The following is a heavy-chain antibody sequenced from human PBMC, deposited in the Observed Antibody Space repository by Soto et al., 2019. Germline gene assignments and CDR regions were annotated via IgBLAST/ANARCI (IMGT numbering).Heavy chain of an antibody. CDR2: INAANGDT. V-gene: IGHV1-3*01. D-gene: IGHD3-10*01. J-gene: IGHJ4*02. CDR1: GYTFTSYP. Sequence: QVQLEQSGADLREPGASVKVSCKASGYTFTSYPVHWVRQAPGQRLQWMGWINAANGDTGYSQKFQGRVTFTRDTSASTLYMELSSLTSEDTAVYYCAMKDYYGAGIYYFDHWGQGTLVTVSS. CDR3: AMKDYYGAGIYYFDH.